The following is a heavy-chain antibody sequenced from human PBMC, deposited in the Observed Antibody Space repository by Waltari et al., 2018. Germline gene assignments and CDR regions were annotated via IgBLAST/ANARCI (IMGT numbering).Heavy chain of an antibody. V-gene: IGHV1-2*06. CDR1: GYTFTGYY. Sequence: VQSGAEVKKPGASVKVSCKASGYTFTGYYFHWVRQAPGQGLEWMGRINPNTGDTTYAQEFQGRVTMTRDTSISTAYMELTSLRSEDTAVYYCARDWGYYSDTSGYPSNWFGPWGQGTLVTVSS. J-gene: IGHJ5*02. CDR2: INPNTGDT. D-gene: IGHD3-22*01. CDR3: ARDWGYYSDTSGYPSNWFGP.